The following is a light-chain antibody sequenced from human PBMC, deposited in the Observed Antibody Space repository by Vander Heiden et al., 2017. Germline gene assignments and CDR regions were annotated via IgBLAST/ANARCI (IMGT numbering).Light chain of an antibody. CDR3: QQYGGSPWT. J-gene: IGKJ1*01. CDR1: QSVSSTY. V-gene: IGKV3-20*01. Sequence: ETVLTQSPGTLSLSPGERATLSCRASQSVSSTYLAWYQQKPGQAPRLLIYGASSRATGIPDRFSGSGAGTDFTLTISRLEPEDFAVYHCQQYGGSPWTFGQGTKVEIK. CDR2: GAS.